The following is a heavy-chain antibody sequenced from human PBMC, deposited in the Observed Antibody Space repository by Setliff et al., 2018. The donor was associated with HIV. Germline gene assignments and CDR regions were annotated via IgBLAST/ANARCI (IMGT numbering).Heavy chain of an antibody. CDR2: ISYGGNT. J-gene: IGHJ4*02. V-gene: IGHV4-39*01. D-gene: IGHD3-22*01. CDR1: GDSINSGPYS. Sequence: SETLSLTCTVSGDSINSGPYSWGWIRQPPGKGLESIGSISYGGNTYYNPPLKSRVLISGDTSKNQFALKLSSVTAADTGVYYCARRAGFSEGSGYWFYWGQGTLVTVPQ. CDR3: ARRAGFSEGSGYWFY.